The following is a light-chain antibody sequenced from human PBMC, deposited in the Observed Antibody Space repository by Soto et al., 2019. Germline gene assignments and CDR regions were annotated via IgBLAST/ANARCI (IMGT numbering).Light chain of an antibody. CDR2: RNN. Sequence: QSVLTQPPSASGTPGQRVTISCSGSSSNIGSNTVNWFQQLPGTAPKLLIYRNNQRPSGVPDRFSGSKSGTSASLAISGLQSEDEADYYCAAWHDSLNGYVFGTGTKLTV. V-gene: IGLV1-44*01. CDR3: AAWHDSLNGYV. J-gene: IGLJ1*01. CDR1: SSNIGSNT.